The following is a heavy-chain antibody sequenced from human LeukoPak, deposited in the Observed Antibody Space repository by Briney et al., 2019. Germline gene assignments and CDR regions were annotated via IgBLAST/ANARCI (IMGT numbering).Heavy chain of an antibody. CDR3: ARDWGTYFDY. CDR1: GGSISSGGFY. Sequence: SETLSLTCTVSGGSISSGGFYWNWIRQHPGKGLEWIGYISHSESTYYNPSLESRLTMSVDTSKNQFSLHLTSVTAADMAVCYCARDWGTYFDYWGQGTLVTVSS. V-gene: IGHV4-31*03. CDR2: ISHSEST. D-gene: IGHD7-27*01. J-gene: IGHJ4*02.